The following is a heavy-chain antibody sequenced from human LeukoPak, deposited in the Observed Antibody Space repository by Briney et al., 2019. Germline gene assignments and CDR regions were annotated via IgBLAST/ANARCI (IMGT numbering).Heavy chain of an antibody. CDR2: IYYSGST. D-gene: IGHD2-2*01. CDR1: GGSISSSSYH. CDR3: ARLASCYSGPCGYFDY. V-gene: IGHV4-39*01. J-gene: IGHJ4*02. Sequence: SETLSPTCTVSGGSISSSSYHWGWIRQPPGKGLEWIGSIYYSGSTYYNPSLKSRVTISVDTSKNQFSLKLSSVTAADTAVYYCARLASCYSGPCGYFDYWGQGTLVTVSS.